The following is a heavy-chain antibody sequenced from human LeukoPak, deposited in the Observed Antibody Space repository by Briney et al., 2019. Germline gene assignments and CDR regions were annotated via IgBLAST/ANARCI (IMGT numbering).Heavy chain of an antibody. CDR2: INTNTGNP. V-gene: IGHV7-4-1*02. CDR3: ARDRDNPYYDFWSGYYTGLSYYYYMDV. J-gene: IGHJ6*03. D-gene: IGHD3-3*01. CDR1: GYTFTSYA. Sequence: GASVKVSCKASGYTFTSYAMNWVRQAPGQGLEWMGWINTNTGNPTYAQGFTGRFVFSLDTSVSTAYLQISSLKAEDTAVYYCARDRDNPYYDFWSGYYTGLSYYYYMDVWGKGTTVTVSS.